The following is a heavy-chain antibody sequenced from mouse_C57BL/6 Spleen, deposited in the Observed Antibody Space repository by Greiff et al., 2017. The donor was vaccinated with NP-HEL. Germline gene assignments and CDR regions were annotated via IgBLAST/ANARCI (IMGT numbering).Heavy chain of an antibody. V-gene: IGHV1-61*01. CDR1: GYTFTSYW. Sequence: QVQLQQPGAELVRPGSSVKLSCKASGYTFTSYWMDWVKQRPGQGLEWIGNIYPSDSETHYNQKFKDKATLTVDKSSSPAYMQLSSLTSEDSAVYYCATLYDYDEEFAYWGQGTLVTVSA. J-gene: IGHJ3*01. CDR2: IYPSDSET. CDR3: ATLYDYDEEFAY. D-gene: IGHD2-4*01.